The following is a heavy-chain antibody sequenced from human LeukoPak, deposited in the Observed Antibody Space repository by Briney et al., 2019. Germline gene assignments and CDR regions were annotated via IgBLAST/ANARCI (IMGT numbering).Heavy chain of an antibody. J-gene: IGHJ4*02. CDR3: AKELYSSSWWEDFDY. Sequence: GGSLRLSCATSGFIIISYRMSWVRQAPGKGLEWVAFIRYDGSNEYYADSVKGRFTISRDNSKNTLYLQMNSLRAEDTAVYYCAKELYSSSWWEDFDYWGQGTLVTVSS. CDR2: IRYDGSNE. CDR1: GFIIISYR. V-gene: IGHV3-30*02. D-gene: IGHD6-13*01.